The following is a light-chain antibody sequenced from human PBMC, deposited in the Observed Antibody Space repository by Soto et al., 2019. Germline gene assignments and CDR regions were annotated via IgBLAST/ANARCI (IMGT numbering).Light chain of an antibody. Sequence: EIVLTQSPGTLSLSPGERATLSCRASQSVTSNYIAWYQQKPGQAPRLLIFGASRRSTGVPDRFSGSGSGTDFTLTINRLEPEDFAVYYCQQYSSSTTFGQGTRLDIK. CDR2: GAS. CDR1: QSVTSNY. V-gene: IGKV3-20*01. J-gene: IGKJ2*01. CDR3: QQYSSSTT.